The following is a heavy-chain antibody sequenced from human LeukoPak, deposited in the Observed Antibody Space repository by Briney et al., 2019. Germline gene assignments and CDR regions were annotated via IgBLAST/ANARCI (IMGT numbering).Heavy chain of an antibody. CDR3: AKDLMRDRWFGES. J-gene: IGHJ5*02. Sequence: GGSLRLSCAASGFTFSYYGMHWVRQAPGKGLEWVAFIRYDGNDKFYSESVKGRFTISRDTSRNTLYLQMNSLRLDDTAVYYCAKDLMRDRWFGESWGQGTLVTVSS. D-gene: IGHD3-10*01. CDR1: GFTFSYYG. V-gene: IGHV3-30*02. CDR2: IRYDGNDK.